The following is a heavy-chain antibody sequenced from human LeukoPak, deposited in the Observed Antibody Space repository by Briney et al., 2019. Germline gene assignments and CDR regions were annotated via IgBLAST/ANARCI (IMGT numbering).Heavy chain of an antibody. CDR2: ISYDGGNK. V-gene: IGHV3-30*01. CDR3: ARIAGEGFYDY. CDR1: GFTFSSYA. Sequence: GGSLRLSCAASGFTFSSYAMHWVRQAPGKGLEWVAVISYDGGNKYYADSVKGRFTISRDNSKNTLYLQMNSLRAEDTAVYYCARIAGEGFYDYWGQGTLVTVSS. J-gene: IGHJ4*02. D-gene: IGHD2/OR15-2a*01.